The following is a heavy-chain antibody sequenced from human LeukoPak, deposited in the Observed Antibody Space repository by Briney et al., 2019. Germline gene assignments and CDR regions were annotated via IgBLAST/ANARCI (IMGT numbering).Heavy chain of an antibody. D-gene: IGHD1-26*01. CDR2: ISAYNGNT. CDR3: ARDSRSYSGSYYYYYYMDV. CDR1: GYTFTSYG. V-gene: IGHV1-18*01. J-gene: IGHJ6*03. Sequence: ASVKVSCKASGYTFTSYGISWVRQAPGQGLEWMGWISAYNGNTNYAQKLQGRVTMTTDTSTSTAYMELRSLRSDDTAVYYCARDSRSYSGSYYYYYYMDVWGKGTTVTISS.